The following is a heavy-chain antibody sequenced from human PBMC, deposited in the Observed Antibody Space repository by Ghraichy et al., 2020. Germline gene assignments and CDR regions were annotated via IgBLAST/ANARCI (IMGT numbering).Heavy chain of an antibody. V-gene: IGHV3-48*02. Sequence: GGSLRLSCAASGFSFSTYSMNWVRQAPGKGLEWVSYINNSSNTIYYADSVKGRFTISRDNAKNSLYLQMNSLRDEDTAVYYCATPFDYWGQGTLVTVSS. CDR2: INNSSNTI. J-gene: IGHJ4*02. CDR1: GFSFSTYS. CDR3: ATPFDY.